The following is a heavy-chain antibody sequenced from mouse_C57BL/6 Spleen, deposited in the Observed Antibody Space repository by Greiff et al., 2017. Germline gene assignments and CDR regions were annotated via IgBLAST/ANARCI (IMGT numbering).Heavy chain of an antibody. CDR3: ARSDDGSYTAY. D-gene: IGHD1-1*02. Sequence: VQLQQSGPELVKPGASVKISCKASGYSFTSYYIHWVKQRPGQGLERIGWIYPGSGNTKYNEKFKGKATLTADTTSSTAYMQLSSLTSEDSAVYYCARSDDGSYTAYWGQGTTLTVSS. J-gene: IGHJ2*01. CDR1: GYSFTSYY. CDR2: IYPGSGNT. V-gene: IGHV1-66*01.